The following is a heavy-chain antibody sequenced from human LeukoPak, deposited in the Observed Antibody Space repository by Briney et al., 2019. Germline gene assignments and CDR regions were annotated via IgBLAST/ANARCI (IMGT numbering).Heavy chain of an antibody. D-gene: IGHD3-22*01. CDR3: AWGYDSSGYSPYYFDY. CDR2: IIPIFGTA. J-gene: IGHJ4*02. V-gene: IGHV1-69*13. CDR1: GGTFSSYA. Sequence: ASVKVSCKASGGTFSSYAISWVRQAPGQGLEWMGGIIPIFGTANYAQKFQGRVTITADESTSTAYTELSSLRSEDTAVYYCAWGYDSSGYSPYYFDYWGQGTLVTVSS.